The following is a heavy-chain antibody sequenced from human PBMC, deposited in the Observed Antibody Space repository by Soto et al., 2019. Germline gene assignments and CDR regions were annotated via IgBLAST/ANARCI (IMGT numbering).Heavy chain of an antibody. J-gene: IGHJ5*02. CDR3: ARGYYDSSGYSLWFDP. D-gene: IGHD3-22*01. V-gene: IGHV4-30-4*01. CDR1: GGSISSGDYY. CDR2: IYFSGST. Sequence: SETLSLTCTVSGGSISSGDYYWSWIRQPPGKGLEWIGYIYFSGSTYYNPSLKSRVTISVDTSKNQFSLKLSSVTAADTAVYYCARGYYDSSGYSLWFDPWGQGTLVTVSS.